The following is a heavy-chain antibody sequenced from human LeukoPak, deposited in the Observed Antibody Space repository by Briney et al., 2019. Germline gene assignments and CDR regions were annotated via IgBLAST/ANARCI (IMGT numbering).Heavy chain of an antibody. J-gene: IGHJ3*02. CDR3: ARDRYSYSGSYGEYDAFDI. CDR1: GFTFRSYA. CDR2: ISSNGGST. Sequence: GGSLRLSCAASGFTFRSYAMNWVRQAPGQGLEYVSAISSNGGSTYYANSVKGRFTISRDNSKNTLYLQMGSLRAEDMAVYYCARDRYSYSGSYGEYDAFDIWGQGTMVTVSS. V-gene: IGHV3-64*01. D-gene: IGHD1-26*01.